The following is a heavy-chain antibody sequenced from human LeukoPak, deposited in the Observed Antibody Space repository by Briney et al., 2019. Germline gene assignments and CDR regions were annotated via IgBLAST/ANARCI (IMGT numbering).Heavy chain of an antibody. CDR3: AKEGDYYGSGSYRDGFDI. V-gene: IGHV3-30*18. Sequence: GGSLRLSCAASGFTFSSYGMHWVRQAPGKGLEWVAVISYDGSNKYYADSVKGRFTISRDSFKNTLYLQMNSLRPGDTAVYYCAKEGDYYGSGSYRDGFDIWGQGTRATVSS. CDR1: GFTFSSYG. J-gene: IGHJ3*02. D-gene: IGHD3-10*01. CDR2: ISYDGSNK.